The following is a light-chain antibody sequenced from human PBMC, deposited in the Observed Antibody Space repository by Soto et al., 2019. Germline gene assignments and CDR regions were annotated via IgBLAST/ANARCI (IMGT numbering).Light chain of an antibody. Sequence: EIVMTQSPGTLSLSPGEAATLSCRASQSVSGSYLAWYQQKPGQAPRLVIYDASTRATGIPDRFSGSGSGTDFTLTISRLESEDLAVYYCQQYGSSPTFGQGTKVDIK. CDR1: QSVSGSY. V-gene: IGKV3-20*01. CDR3: QQYGSSPT. CDR2: DAS. J-gene: IGKJ1*01.